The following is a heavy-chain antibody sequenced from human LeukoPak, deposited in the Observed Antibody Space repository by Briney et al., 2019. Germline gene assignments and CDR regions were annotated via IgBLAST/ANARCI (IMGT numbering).Heavy chain of an antibody. CDR2: IFYSGST. V-gene: IGHV4-39*07. J-gene: IGHJ4*02. D-gene: IGHD3-10*01. CDR3: ARVGRTTQYADY. Sequence: SETLSLTCTVSSGSISTSNYYWGWVRQPPGKALEWIGNIFYSGSTYYSPSLKSRVTISLDTSRNQFSLKLNSVTAADTAVYYCARVGRTTQYADYWGQGTLVTVSS. CDR1: SGSISTSNYY.